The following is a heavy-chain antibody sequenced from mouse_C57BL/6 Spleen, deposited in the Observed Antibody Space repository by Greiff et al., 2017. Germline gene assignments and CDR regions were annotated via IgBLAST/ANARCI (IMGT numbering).Heavy chain of an antibody. CDR2: ISAGGSYT. J-gene: IGHJ3*01. D-gene: IGHD1-1*01. CDR1: GFTFSSYA. V-gene: IGHV5-4*01. Sequence: EVKVEESGGGLVKPGGSLKLSCAASGFTFSSYAMSWVRQTPEKRLEWFATISAGGSYTYYPDNVKGRFTISRDNAKNNLYLQMSHLKSEDTAMYYCARDGGSSAFAYWGKGTPVTVSA. CDR3: ARDGGSSAFAY.